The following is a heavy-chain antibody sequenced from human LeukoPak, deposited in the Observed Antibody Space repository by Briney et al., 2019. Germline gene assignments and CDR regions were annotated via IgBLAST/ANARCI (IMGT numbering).Heavy chain of an antibody. Sequence: SETLSLTCTISGGSISSYYWSWIRQPAGKGLEWIGRIYTSGSTNYHPSLKSRVTISVDKSKNQFSLKLSSVTAADTAVYYCAGDYSSSWSRGFDYWGQGTLVTVSS. CDR1: GGSISSYY. CDR2: IYTSGST. J-gene: IGHJ4*02. CDR3: AGDYSSSWSRGFDY. V-gene: IGHV4-4*07. D-gene: IGHD6-13*01.